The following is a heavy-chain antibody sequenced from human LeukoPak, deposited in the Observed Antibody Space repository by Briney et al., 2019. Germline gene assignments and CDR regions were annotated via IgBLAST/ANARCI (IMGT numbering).Heavy chain of an antibody. J-gene: IGHJ3*02. V-gene: IGHV4-4*07. CDR3: ARRGEI. CDR1: GGSISSYY. Sequence: PSETLSLTCTVSGGSISSYYWSWIRQPAGKGLEWIGRIYSSGSTDYNPSLKSRVTISVDTSKNQFSLKLSFVTAADTAVYYCARRGEIWGQGTMVTVSS. CDR2: IYSSGST. D-gene: IGHD3-10*01.